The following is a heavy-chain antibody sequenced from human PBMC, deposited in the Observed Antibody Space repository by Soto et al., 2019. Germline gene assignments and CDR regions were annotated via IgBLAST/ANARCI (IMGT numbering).Heavy chain of an antibody. CDR3: ARGMSSSSWGYYYYGMDV. CDR1: GGTFSSYA. D-gene: IGHD6-6*01. V-gene: IGHV1-69*01. CDR2: IIPIFGTA. Sequence: QVQLVQSGAEVKKPGSSVKVSCKASGGTFSSYAISWVRQAPGQGLEWMGGIIPIFGTANYAQKFQGRVTITADESTSTAYMELSSLRSEDTAVYYCARGMSSSSWGYYYYGMDVWGQGITVTVSS. J-gene: IGHJ6*02.